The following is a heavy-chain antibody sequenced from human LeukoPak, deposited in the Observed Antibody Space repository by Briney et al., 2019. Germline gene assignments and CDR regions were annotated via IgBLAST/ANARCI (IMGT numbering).Heavy chain of an antibody. CDR1: GFTFSSYE. CDR3: ARDSYGISTGHDY. D-gene: IGHD3-9*01. CDR2: ISGSAYSI. V-gene: IGHV3-48*03. Sequence: GGSLRLSCAASGFTFSSYEMNWVRQAPGKGLEWVSYISGSAYSIYYADSVKGRFTISRDNAKNSLYLQMNSLRAEDTAVYYCARDSYGISTGHDYWGQGTLVTVSS. J-gene: IGHJ4*02.